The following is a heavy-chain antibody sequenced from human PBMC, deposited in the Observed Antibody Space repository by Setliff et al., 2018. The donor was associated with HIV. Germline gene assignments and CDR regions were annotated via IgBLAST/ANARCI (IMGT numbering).Heavy chain of an antibody. CDR2: IKQDGSEK. CDR3: ARDVPRTAAGPVDY. CDR1: GFTFNNYW. J-gene: IGHJ4*02. V-gene: IGHV3-7*05. D-gene: IGHD6-13*01. Sequence: GGSLRLSCAASGFTFNNYWMTWVRQAPGKGLEWVADIKQDGSEKYYVASVKGRFTISRDNAKNSLYLQMNSLRAEDTAVYYRARDVPRTAAGPVDYWGQGTLVTVSS.